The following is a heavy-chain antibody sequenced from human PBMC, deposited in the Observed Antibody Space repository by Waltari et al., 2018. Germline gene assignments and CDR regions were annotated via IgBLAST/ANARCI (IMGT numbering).Heavy chain of an antibody. V-gene: IGHV4-59*01. D-gene: IGHD5-12*01. CDR1: GGSMSSYY. Sequence: QVQLQESGPGLVKPSETLSLTCTVSGGSMSSYYWSWIRQPPGKGLEWIWYIYYSGSTNYNPSLKSRVTISVDTSKNQFSLKLSSVTAADTAVYYCARDSPAYSGYDSLFDYWGQGTLVTVSS. J-gene: IGHJ4*02. CDR2: IYYSGST. CDR3: ARDSPAYSGYDSLFDY.